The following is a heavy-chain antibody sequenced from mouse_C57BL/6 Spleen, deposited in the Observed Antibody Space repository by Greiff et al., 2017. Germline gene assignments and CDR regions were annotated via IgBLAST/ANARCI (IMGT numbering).Heavy chain of an antibody. CDR1: GYAFSSSW. CDR3: ARLSYYAMDY. J-gene: IGHJ4*01. Sequence: VQLQQSGPELVKPGASVKISCKASGYAFSSSWINWVKQRPGKGLEWIGRIYPGDGDTNYNGKFKGKATLTADKSSSTAYKQLSSLTSEDSAVYFCARLSYYAMDYWGQGTSVTVSS. V-gene: IGHV1-82*01. CDR2: IYPGDGDT.